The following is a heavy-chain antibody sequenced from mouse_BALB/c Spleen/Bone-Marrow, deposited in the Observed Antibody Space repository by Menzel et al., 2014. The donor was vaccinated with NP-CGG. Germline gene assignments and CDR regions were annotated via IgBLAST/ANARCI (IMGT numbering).Heavy chain of an antibody. CDR2: IYPGDGDT. Sequence: VQLQESGPELVKPGASVKISCKASGYAFSSSWMNWVKQRPGQGLEWIGRIYPGDGDTNYNGKFKGKATLTADKSSSTAYMQLSSLTSVDSAVYFCARGELGLDYWGQGTTLTVSS. V-gene: IGHV1-82*01. J-gene: IGHJ2*01. D-gene: IGHD2-2*01. CDR1: GYAFSSSW. CDR3: ARGELGLDY.